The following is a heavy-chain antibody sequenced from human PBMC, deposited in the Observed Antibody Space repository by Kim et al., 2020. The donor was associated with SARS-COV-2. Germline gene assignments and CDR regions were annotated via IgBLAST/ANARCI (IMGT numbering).Heavy chain of an antibody. CDR3: AKGCSGSTCYYRFDP. Sequence: DSVKGRFTISRDNTKNTLYLQMNSLRAEDTAIYYCAKGCSGSTCYYRFDPWGQGTLVPVSS. J-gene: IGHJ5*02. D-gene: IGHD2-2*01. V-gene: IGHV3-23*01.